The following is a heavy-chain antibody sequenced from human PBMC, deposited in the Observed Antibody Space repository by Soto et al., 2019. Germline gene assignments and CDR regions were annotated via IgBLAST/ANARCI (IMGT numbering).Heavy chain of an antibody. J-gene: IGHJ4*02. V-gene: IGHV4-59*01. CDR3: AMSVYGGYLFDS. CDR1: GGSISSYY. Sequence: QVQLQESCPGLVKPSETLSLTCTVSGGSISSYYWSWIRQPPGKGLEWMGYIYYSGSTNYNPTLKSRVTIKVATCNNQCSLELSSVTAADTAVSYCAMSVYGGYLFDSWGQGTLVTVSS. CDR2: IYYSGST. D-gene: IGHD5-12*01.